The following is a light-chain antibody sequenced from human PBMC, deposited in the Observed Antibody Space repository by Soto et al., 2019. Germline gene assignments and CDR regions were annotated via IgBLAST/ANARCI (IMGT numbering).Light chain of an antibody. CDR3: QQRSKWPPIT. CDR2: DAS. V-gene: IGKV3-11*01. CDR1: QSVSRY. J-gene: IGKJ5*01. Sequence: EIVLTQSPATLSLSRGERATLSCRASQSVSRYLVWYQQKPGQAPRLLXXDASNRXTGSPAMFSGSGSGTDFTLTISSLEPEDFAVYYCQQRSKWPPITFGQGTRLEIK.